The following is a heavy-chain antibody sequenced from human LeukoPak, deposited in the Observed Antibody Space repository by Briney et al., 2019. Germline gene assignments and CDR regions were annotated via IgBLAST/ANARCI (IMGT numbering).Heavy chain of an antibody. Sequence: GTSLRLSCAASGFTFSSYAMSWVRQAPGKGLGWVSAISGSGGSTYYADSVKGRFTISRDNSKNTLYLQMNSLRVEDTAVYYCARDTFGELDYWGQGTLVTVSS. V-gene: IGHV3-23*01. CDR3: ARDTFGELDY. CDR1: GFTFSSYA. J-gene: IGHJ4*02. D-gene: IGHD3-10*01. CDR2: ISGSGGST.